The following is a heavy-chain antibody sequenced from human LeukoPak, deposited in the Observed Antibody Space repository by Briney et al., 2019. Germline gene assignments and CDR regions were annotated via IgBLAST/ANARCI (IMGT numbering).Heavy chain of an antibody. V-gene: IGHV4-38-2*01. CDR2: IYHSGST. CDR3: ARPISTTVTGWYFDL. J-gene: IGHJ2*01. CDR1: GDSISSGYY. Sequence: PSETLSLTCAVSGDSISSGYYWGWIRQPPGKGLEWIGSIYHSGSTYYNPSLKSRVTISVDTSKNQFSLKLSSVTAADTAVYYCARPISTTVTGWYFDLWGRGTLVTVSS. D-gene: IGHD4-11*01.